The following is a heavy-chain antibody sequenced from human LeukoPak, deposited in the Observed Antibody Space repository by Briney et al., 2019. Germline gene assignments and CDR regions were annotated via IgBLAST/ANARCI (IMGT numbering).Heavy chain of an antibody. CDR1: GFTFSNYD. CDR3: ARGSPPFQH. Sequence: GGSLRLSCTASGFTFSNYDMHWVRQATGQGLEWVSGIGTAGDTYYAGSVKGRFTISRENAKNSLYLQMKSLRAGDTAVYYCARGSPPFQHWGQGTLVTVSS. D-gene: IGHD3-10*01. V-gene: IGHV3-13*01. CDR2: IGTAGDT. J-gene: IGHJ1*01.